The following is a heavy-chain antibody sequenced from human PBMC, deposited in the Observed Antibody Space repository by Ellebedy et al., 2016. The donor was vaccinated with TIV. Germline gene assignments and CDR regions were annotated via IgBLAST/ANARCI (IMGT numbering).Heavy chain of an antibody. J-gene: IGHJ4*02. V-gene: IGHV1-8*01. Sequence: AASVKVSCKASGYTFTNYDINWARQAPGQGLEWVGWINPNNSHTGYAQKFQGRVTMTRDTSISTAYMELNSLRSEDTAVYYCANWMGIYYYDSSGYPLTSFDYWGQGTLVTVSS. D-gene: IGHD3-22*01. CDR3: ANWMGIYYYDSSGYPLTSFDY. CDR2: INPNNSHT. CDR1: GYTFTNYD.